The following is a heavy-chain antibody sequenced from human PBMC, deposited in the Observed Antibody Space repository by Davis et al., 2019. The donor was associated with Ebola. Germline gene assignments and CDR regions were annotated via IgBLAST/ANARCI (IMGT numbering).Heavy chain of an antibody. Sequence: GESLKISCKGSEYNFITYWIGWVRQIPGKGLEWMGIIYPADSDTRYSPSFQGQVTISADRSISTAYLQWSGLKASDTAMYYCARHGVGPYFQYGMDVWGKGTTVTVSS. CDR3: ARHGVGPYFQYGMDV. J-gene: IGHJ6*04. CDR1: EYNFITYW. CDR2: IYPADSDT. D-gene: IGHD3-3*01. V-gene: IGHV5-51*01.